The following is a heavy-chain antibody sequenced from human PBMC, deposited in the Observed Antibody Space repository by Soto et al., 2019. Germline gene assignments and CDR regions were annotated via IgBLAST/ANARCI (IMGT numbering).Heavy chain of an antibody. CDR3: ARGGADWSLRNFDV. J-gene: IGHJ2*01. V-gene: IGHV4-30-2*01. D-gene: IGHD3-9*01. CDR1: GASIASGGYC. Sequence: QLQLQESGSGLVKPSQTLSLTCTVSGASIASGGYCWSWIRQPPGKSLESIGYVYQNGNAYLNPSLKSLVTMSVDKSKNQFSLKVSSVTAADTAVYFCARGGADWSLRNFDVWGRGTLVSVSS. CDR2: VYQNGNA.